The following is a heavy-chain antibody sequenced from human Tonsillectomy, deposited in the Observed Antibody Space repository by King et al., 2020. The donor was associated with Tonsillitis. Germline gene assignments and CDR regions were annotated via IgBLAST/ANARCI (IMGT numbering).Heavy chain of an antibody. CDR2: ISSSSSYT. J-gene: IGHJ4*02. D-gene: IGHD1-26*01. CDR1: GFTFSDYY. V-gene: IGHV3-11*05. CDR3: ARNWNAGHPSGVDY. Sequence: QLVQSGGGLVKPGGSLRVSCAASGFTFSDYYMSWIRQAPGKGLEWVSYISSSSSYTNYADSVKGRFTISRDNAKSSLYLQMNSLRAEDTAVYYCARNWNAGHPSGVDYWGQGTLVTVSS.